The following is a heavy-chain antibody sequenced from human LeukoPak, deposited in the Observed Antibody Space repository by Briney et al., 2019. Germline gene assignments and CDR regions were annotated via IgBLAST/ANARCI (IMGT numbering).Heavy chain of an antibody. CDR2: IYYSGST. J-gene: IGHJ4*02. CDR1: GGSVSSIPFY. V-gene: IGHV4-39*01. Sequence: SETLSLTCTVSGGSVSSIPFYWGWIRQPPEKGLQWIGNIYYSGSTYYNPSLSSRVTMSVDTSKNQFSLKMTSVTAADTAVYYCARLSKGRSFDYIFDYWGQGILVTVSS. D-gene: IGHD3-9*01. CDR3: ARLSKGRSFDYIFDY.